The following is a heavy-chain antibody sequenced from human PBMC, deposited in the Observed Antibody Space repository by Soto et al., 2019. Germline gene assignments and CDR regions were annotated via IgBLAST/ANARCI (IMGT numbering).Heavy chain of an antibody. CDR2: IYYSGST. CDR1: GGSISSGGYY. D-gene: IGHD2-2*01. V-gene: IGHV4-31*03. Sequence: SETLSLTCTVSGGSISSGGYYWSWIRQHPGKGLEWIGYIYYSGSTYYNPSLKSRVTISVDTSKNQFSLKLSSVTAADTAVYYCARGGTSVCGSTSCHTTYNWFDPWGQGTLVTVSS. CDR3: ARGGTSVCGSTSCHTTYNWFDP. J-gene: IGHJ5*02.